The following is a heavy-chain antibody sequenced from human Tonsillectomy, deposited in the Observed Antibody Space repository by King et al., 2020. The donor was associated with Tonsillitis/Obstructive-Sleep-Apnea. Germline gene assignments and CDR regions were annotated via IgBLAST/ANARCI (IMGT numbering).Heavy chain of an antibody. CDR3: ARLYGDYSRGSFDI. Sequence: VQLVQSGAEVKKPGSSVKVSCKASGGTFSRYVISWVRQAPGQGLEWIGGIIPFFGTTNYAQKFQGRVTITADESTTTAYMELSSLGSEDTAVFYCARLYGDYSRGSFDIWGQGTMVTVSS. CDR2: IIPFFGTT. CDR1: GGTFSRYV. V-gene: IGHV1-69*01. D-gene: IGHD4-17*01. J-gene: IGHJ3*02.